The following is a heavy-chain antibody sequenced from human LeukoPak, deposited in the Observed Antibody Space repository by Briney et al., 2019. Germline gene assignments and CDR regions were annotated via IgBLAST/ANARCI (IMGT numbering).Heavy chain of an antibody. CDR1: GGSISSGTYY. CDR2: IYFNGGST. V-gene: IGHV4-39*01. CDR3: ARPLYNSWDWLDP. D-gene: IGHD1-1*01. Sequence: SETLSLTCTVSGGSISSGTYYWGWIRQSPGKGLEWIGSIYFNGGSTYYNPSLKTRATISLDASKNQFSLKLRSVTATDTATYYCARPLYNSWDWLDPWGQGTLVTVSS. J-gene: IGHJ5*02.